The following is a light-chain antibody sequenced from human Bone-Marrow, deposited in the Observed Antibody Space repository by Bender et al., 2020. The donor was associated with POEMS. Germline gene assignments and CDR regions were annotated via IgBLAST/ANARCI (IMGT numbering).Light chain of an antibody. CDR2: GNN. Sequence: QSVLTQPPSVSGAPGQRFTFSCTGSSSNIGAGYDVHWYQQLPGTAPKLLIYGNNNRPSGVPDRFSGSKSGTSASLAITGLQAEDEADYYCHSYDSSLSGYVFGTGTKVTVL. CDR1: SSNIGAGYD. CDR3: HSYDSSLSGYV. V-gene: IGLV1-40*01. J-gene: IGLJ1*01.